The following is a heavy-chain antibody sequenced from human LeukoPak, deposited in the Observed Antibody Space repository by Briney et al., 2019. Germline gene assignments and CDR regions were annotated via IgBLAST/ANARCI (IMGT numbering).Heavy chain of an antibody. CDR2: INPNSGGT. CDR1: GYMFTGHY. V-gene: IGHV1-2*02. D-gene: IGHD5-18*01. Sequence: ASVKVSCKASGYMFTGHYMHWVRQAPGQGLEWMGWINPNSGGTNCAQKFQGRVTMTRDTSISTAYMELSSLRSDDTAVYYCARVTEHTAMVHWYFDLWGRGTLVTVS. J-gene: IGHJ2*01. CDR3: ARVTEHTAMVHWYFDL.